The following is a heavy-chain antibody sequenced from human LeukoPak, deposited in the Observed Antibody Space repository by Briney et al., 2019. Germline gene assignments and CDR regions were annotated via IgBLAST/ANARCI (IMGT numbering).Heavy chain of an antibody. Sequence: GGSLRLSCAAAGFTFSRYGMHWVRQAPGKGLVWVSHVKTDGRTTHYADSVKGRFTISRDNSKNTLYLRMNSLRAEDTAVYYCAKAVVPVISQHYFDYWGQGTLVTVSS. J-gene: IGHJ4*02. D-gene: IGHD3-22*01. CDR2: VKTDGRTT. V-gene: IGHV3-74*01. CDR1: GFTFSRYG. CDR3: AKAVVPVISQHYFDY.